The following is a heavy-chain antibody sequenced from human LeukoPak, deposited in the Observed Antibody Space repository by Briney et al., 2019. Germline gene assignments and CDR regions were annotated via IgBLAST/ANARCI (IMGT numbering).Heavy chain of an antibody. CDR3: ARARGYLEN. Sequence: SQTLSLTCAISGDSVSSNSAAWNWIRQSPSRGLEWLGRTYYRSKWFSAYALSVRGRITIKPDTSKNQFTLQLNSVTPEDTAVYYCARARGYLENWGQGTLVTVSS. CDR1: GDSVSSNSAA. D-gene: IGHD2-15*01. J-gene: IGHJ4*02. CDR2: TYYRSKWFS. V-gene: IGHV6-1*01.